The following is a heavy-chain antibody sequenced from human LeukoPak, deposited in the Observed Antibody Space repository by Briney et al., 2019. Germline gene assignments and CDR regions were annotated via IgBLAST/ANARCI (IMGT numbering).Heavy chain of an antibody. J-gene: IGHJ1*01. Sequence: PGGSLRLSCAASGFTFSTYWMTWVRQAPGKGLEWVANIKQDGSVKNYVDSVKGRFIMSRDNAKNSLYLQMNSLRVEDTAVYFCVRGSSYVIYWGQGALVTVSS. D-gene: IGHD2-21*01. CDR1: GFTFSTYW. CDR2: IKQDGSVK. V-gene: IGHV3-7*01. CDR3: VRGSSYVIY.